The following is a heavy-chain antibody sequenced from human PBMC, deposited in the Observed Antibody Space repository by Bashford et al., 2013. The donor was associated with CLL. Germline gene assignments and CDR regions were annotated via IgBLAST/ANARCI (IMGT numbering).Heavy chain of an antibody. J-gene: IGHJ4*02. D-gene: IGHD5-12*01. CDR2: VNPSGGFT. V-gene: IGHV1-46*04. Sequence: ASVKVSCKASGYSFTGHYIHWVRLAPGQGLEWLGVVNPSGGFTSYPQQLQARVTMTIDTSANIAFMELSSLTSDDTAVYYCARGPVGTSHFDNWGQGTLVTVSS. CDR1: GYSFTGHY. CDR3: ARGPVGTSHFDN.